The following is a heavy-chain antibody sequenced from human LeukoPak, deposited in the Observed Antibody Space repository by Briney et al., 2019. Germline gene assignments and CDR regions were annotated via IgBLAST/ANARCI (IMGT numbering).Heavy chain of an antibody. V-gene: IGHV4-39*01. D-gene: IGHD5-18*01. Sequence: PSETLSLTCTVSGGSISSSSHYWGWIRQPPEKGLEGIGAIHYSGNTYYNPSLRSRVTMSVDTSKNQYSLKLSSVTAADTAVYYCARRGYSYAQGYCDLWGRGTLVTVSS. CDR2: IHYSGNT. CDR1: GGSISSSSHY. J-gene: IGHJ2*01. CDR3: ARRGYSYAQGYCDL.